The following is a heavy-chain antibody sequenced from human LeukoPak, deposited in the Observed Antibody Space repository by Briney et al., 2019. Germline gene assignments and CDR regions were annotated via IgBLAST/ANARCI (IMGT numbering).Heavy chain of an antibody. J-gene: IGHJ1*01. Sequence: SVKVSCKASGGTFSSYAISWVRQAPGQGLEWMGGIIPSFGTANYAQKFQGRVTITTDESTSTAYMELSSLRSEDTAVYYCARGANYYDSSGYYPVPEYFQHWGQGTLVTVSS. CDR2: IIPSFGTA. V-gene: IGHV1-69*05. CDR3: ARGANYYDSSGYYPVPEYFQH. CDR1: GGTFSSYA. D-gene: IGHD3-22*01.